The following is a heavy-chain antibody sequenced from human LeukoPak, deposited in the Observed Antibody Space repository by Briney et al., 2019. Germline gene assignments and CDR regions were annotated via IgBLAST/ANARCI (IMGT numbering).Heavy chain of an antibody. D-gene: IGHD3-10*01. CDR2: ISGSGGSA. V-gene: IGHV3-23*01. CDR1: GFTFSSYA. CDR3: AKDEGAGLLWFGELSATEYFQH. Sequence: PGGSLRLSCAASGFTFSSYAMSWVRQAPGKGLEWVSAISGSGGSAYYADSVKGRFTISRDNSKNTLYLQMNSLRAEDTAVYYCAKDEGAGLLWFGELSATEYFQHWGQGTLVTVSS. J-gene: IGHJ1*01.